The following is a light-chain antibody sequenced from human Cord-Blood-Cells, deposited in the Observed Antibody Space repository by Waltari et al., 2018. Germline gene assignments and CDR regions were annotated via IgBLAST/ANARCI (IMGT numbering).Light chain of an antibody. CDR2: AAS. CDR3: QQSYSTPPGTLT. Sequence: DIQMTQSPSSLSASVGDRVTLTCRASQSISSYLNWYQQKPGKAPKLLIYAASSLQSGVPSRFSGSGSGTDFTLTISSLQPEDFVTYYCQQSYSTPPGTLTFGGGTKVEIK. V-gene: IGKV1-39*01. J-gene: IGKJ4*01. CDR1: QSISSY.